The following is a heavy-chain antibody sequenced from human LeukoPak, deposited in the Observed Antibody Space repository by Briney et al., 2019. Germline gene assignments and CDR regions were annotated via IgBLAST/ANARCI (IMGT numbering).Heavy chain of an antibody. Sequence: PGGSLTLSCAASGFTFSSYAMSWVRQAPGKGLEWVSAISGSGGSTYYADSVKGRFTISRDNSKNTLCLQMNSLRAEDTAVYYCAKSTYRTTVTAALFDYWGQGTLVTVSS. CDR3: AKSTYRTTVTAALFDY. CDR2: ISGSGGST. D-gene: IGHD4-17*01. CDR1: GFTFSSYA. J-gene: IGHJ4*02. V-gene: IGHV3-23*01.